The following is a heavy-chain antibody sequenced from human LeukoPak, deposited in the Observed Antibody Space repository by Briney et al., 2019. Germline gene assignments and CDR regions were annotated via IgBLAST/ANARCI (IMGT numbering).Heavy chain of an antibody. CDR1: GGSFSGYY. Sequence: PSETLSLTCAVYGGSFSGYYWSWIRQPPGKGLEWIGEINHSGSTNYNPSLKSRVTISVDTSKNQFSLKLSSVTAADTAVYYCARGRLHGTRYYYMDVWGKGTTVTVSS. V-gene: IGHV4-34*01. CDR2: INHSGST. D-gene: IGHD1-7*01. J-gene: IGHJ6*03. CDR3: ARGRLHGTRYYYMDV.